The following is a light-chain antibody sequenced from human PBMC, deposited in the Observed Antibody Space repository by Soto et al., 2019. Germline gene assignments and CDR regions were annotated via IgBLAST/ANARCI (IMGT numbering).Light chain of an antibody. V-gene: IGKV3-11*01. CDR3: HQRSDWPLT. CDR1: QSVSNH. Sequence: EIVLTQSPATLSLSPGERATLSCRASQSVSNHLDWFQQKPGQAPRLLIYDASKRATGISARFSGSGSGTDFTLTITSLDPEDIATYYCHQRSDWPLTFGGGTKVEIK. J-gene: IGKJ4*01. CDR2: DAS.